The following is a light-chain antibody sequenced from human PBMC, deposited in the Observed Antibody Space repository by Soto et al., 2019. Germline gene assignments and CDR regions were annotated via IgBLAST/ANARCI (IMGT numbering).Light chain of an antibody. CDR3: FSYTGNDNWL. CDR2: AVR. V-gene: IGLV2-11*01. CDR1: NSDVGRYNS. J-gene: IGLJ3*02. Sequence: QSALTQPHSVSGSPGQSVTISCTGTNSDVGRYNSASWYQQLPGKAPKIIISAVRQRPSGVPDRFSGSKSGNTASLTISGLQADDEADYFCFSYTGNDNWLFGGGTKVTV.